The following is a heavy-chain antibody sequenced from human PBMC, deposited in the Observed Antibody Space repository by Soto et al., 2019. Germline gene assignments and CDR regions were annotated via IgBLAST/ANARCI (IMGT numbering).Heavy chain of an antibody. D-gene: IGHD3-22*01. Sequence: SVGSQIISYAASGSTFSCYAMHWVRQTPGKGLEWLAVISFDGTNKYYADSVKGRFTISRDNFENTLYLQMNSVRAEDTAVYYCAKDYFDSSGDPYYFDSWGQGTLVTVSS. CDR3: AKDYFDSSGDPYYFDS. CDR2: ISFDGTNK. CDR1: GSTFSCYA. V-gene: IGHV3-30-3*01. J-gene: IGHJ4*02.